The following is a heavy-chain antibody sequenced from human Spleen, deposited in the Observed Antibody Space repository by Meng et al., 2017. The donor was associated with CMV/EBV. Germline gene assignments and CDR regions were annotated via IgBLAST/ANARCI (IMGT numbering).Heavy chain of an antibody. CDR1: GFTFDDYA. V-gene: IGHV3-9*01. CDR2: ISWDGGSI. CDR3: AKLGGSSYTRHYFDS. J-gene: IGHJ4*02. Sequence: GGSLRLSCAASGFTFDDYAIHWVRQAPGKGLEWVSGISWDGGSIGYADSVKGRFTISRDNARNSLFLQMNSLRAEDTALYYCAKLGGSSYTRHYFDSWGQGTLVTVSS. D-gene: IGHD6-13*01.